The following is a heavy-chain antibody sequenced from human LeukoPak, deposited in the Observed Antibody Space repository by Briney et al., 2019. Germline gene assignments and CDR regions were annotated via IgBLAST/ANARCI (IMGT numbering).Heavy chain of an antibody. J-gene: IGHJ6*02. CDR1: GSTFSSYG. CDR3: AKAIVGASWGMDV. D-gene: IGHD1-26*01. CDR2: ISYDGSNK. V-gene: IGHV3-30*18. Sequence: GGSLRLSCAASGSTFSSYGMHWVRQAPGKGLEWVAVISYDGSNKYYADSVKGRFTISRDNSKNTLYLQMNSLRAEDTAVYYCAKAIVGASWGMDVWGQGTTFTVSS.